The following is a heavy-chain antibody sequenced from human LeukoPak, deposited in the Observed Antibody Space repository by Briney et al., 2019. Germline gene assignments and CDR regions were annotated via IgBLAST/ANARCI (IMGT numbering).Heavy chain of an antibody. J-gene: IGHJ4*02. V-gene: IGHV3-23*01. CDR2: ISGSGEDT. D-gene: IGHD2-15*01. CDR1: GFSFSIYT. CDR3: AKAKGGL. Sequence: GGSLRLSCVASGFSFSIYTMTWFRQAPGKGLEWVSSISGSGEDTHLADSVKGRFTVSRDNSRNTLFLQMDSLRVEDTAVYHCAKAKGGLWGQGTLVTVSS.